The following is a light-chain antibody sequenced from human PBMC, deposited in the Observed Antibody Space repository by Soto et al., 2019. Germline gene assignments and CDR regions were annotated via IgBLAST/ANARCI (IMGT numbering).Light chain of an antibody. J-gene: IGKJ1*01. CDR3: QQRGNWPPTWT. CDR1: QSIGYY. Sequence: EIVLTQSPATLSLSAVQRATNYCGAIQSIGYYLAWYKEKPGQAPRLLIYDASIRATGIPARFSGSWSGTDFTLTINGLEPEDSAVYYCQQRGNWPPTWTFGQGTKVDIK. V-gene: IGKV3-11*01. CDR2: DAS.